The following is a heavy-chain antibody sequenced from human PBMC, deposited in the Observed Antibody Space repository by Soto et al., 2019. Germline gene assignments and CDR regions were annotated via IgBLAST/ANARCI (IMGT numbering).Heavy chain of an antibody. D-gene: IGHD6-6*01. V-gene: IGHV1-69*06. Sequence: GASVKVSCKASGGTFSSYAISWVRQAPGQGLEWMGGIIPIFGTANYAQKFQGRVTISADKSISTAYLQWSSLKASDTAMYYCASKRSIAAPVGAFDIWGQGTMVTVSS. CDR3: ASKRSIAAPVGAFDI. J-gene: IGHJ3*02. CDR1: GGTFSSYA. CDR2: IIPIFGTA.